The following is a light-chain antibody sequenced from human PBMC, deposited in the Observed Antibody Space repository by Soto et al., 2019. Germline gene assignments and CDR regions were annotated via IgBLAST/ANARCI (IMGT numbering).Light chain of an antibody. J-gene: IGLJ3*02. CDR2: EVS. CDR3: SSFAGNYWV. CDR1: SSDVGGYNY. V-gene: IGLV2-8*01. Sequence: QSALTQPPSASGSPGQSVTISCTGTSSDVGGYNYVSWFQQHPGKAPKLMLHEVSKRPSGVPDRFSGSKSGNTASLTVSGLQAEDEADYYCSSFAGNYWVFGGGTKVTVL.